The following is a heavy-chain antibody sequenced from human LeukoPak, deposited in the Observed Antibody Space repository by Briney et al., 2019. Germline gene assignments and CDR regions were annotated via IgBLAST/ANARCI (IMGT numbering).Heavy chain of an antibody. CDR3: ARGIGYRGAFDI. CDR2: IYYSGST. CDR1: GGSISSYY. V-gene: IGHV4-59*01. Sequence: SETLSLTCTVSGGSISSYYWSWIRQPPGKGLEWIGYIYYSGSTNYNPSLKSRVTISVDTSKNQFSLKLSSVTAADTAVYYCARGIGYRGAFDIWGQGTMVTVSP. J-gene: IGHJ3*02. D-gene: IGHD5-24*01.